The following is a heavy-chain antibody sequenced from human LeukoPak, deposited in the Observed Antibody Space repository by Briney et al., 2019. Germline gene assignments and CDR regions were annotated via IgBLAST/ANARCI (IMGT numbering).Heavy chain of an antibody. V-gene: IGHV3-48*03. J-gene: IGHJ4*02. CDR1: GFTFSSYD. CDR2: IGSSGSTI. D-gene: IGHD3-3*01. Sequence: GGSLRLSCAASGFTFSSYDLNWVRQAPGKGLEWISYIGSSGSTINYADSVKGRFTISRDNAKNSLYLQMNSLRAEDTAVYYCARGLRNTIFGGRYYWGQGTLVTVSS. CDR3: ARGLRNTIFGGRYY.